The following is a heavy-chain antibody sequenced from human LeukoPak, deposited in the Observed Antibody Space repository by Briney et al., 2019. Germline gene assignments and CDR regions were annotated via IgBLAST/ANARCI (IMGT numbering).Heavy chain of an antibody. V-gene: IGHV4-34*01. Sequence: SETLSLTCAVSGASFSANYWTWIRQPPGKGLEWVGEINHSGSTNYNPSLKSRVTISVDTSKNQFSLKLSSVTVADTAVYFCASARFDYWGLGAPVTVSS. CDR3: ASARFDY. CDR1: GASFSANY. CDR2: INHSGST. J-gene: IGHJ4*02.